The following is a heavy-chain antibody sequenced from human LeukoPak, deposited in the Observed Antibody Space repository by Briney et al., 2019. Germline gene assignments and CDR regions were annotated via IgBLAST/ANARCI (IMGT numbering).Heavy chain of an antibody. Sequence: GGSLRLSCAASGFTFSSYGMHWVRQAPGKGLEWVAVIWYDGSNKYYADSVKGRFTISRDNSKNTLYLQMNSLRAEDTAVYYCARDYDLWSGYYGDAFDIWGQGTMVTVSS. CDR1: GFTFSSYG. CDR2: IWYDGSNK. V-gene: IGHV3-33*01. J-gene: IGHJ3*02. D-gene: IGHD3-3*01. CDR3: ARDYDLWSGYYGDAFDI.